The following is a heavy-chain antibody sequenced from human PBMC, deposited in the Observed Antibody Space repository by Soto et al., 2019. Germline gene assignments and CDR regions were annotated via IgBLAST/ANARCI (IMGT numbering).Heavy chain of an antibody. Sequence: SETLSLTCAVSGGSFSGYYRTWIRQPPGKALEWIGGSNHRGSTNYNPSLESRVTITVDPSKNQFSLKLTSVAAADRGLYYCARDGLCGSTSCRVGNWFDPWGQGTLVTVSS. CDR2: SNHRGST. CDR1: GGSFSGYY. D-gene: IGHD2-2*01. J-gene: IGHJ5*02. V-gene: IGHV4-34*01. CDR3: ARDGLCGSTSCRVGNWFDP.